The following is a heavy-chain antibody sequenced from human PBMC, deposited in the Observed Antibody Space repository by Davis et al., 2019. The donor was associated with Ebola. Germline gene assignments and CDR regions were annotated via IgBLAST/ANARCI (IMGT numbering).Heavy chain of an antibody. Sequence: GESLKISCNGYGYNFNTYWISWVRQMPGKGLEWMGRIDPSDSYTNYSPSFQGHVTISADKSISTAYLQWSSLKASDTAMYYCGGSRYYYYGMDVWGQGTTVTVSS. CDR2: IDPSDSYT. D-gene: IGHD3-10*01. CDR1: GYNFNTYW. J-gene: IGHJ6*02. CDR3: GGSRYYYYGMDV. V-gene: IGHV5-10-1*01.